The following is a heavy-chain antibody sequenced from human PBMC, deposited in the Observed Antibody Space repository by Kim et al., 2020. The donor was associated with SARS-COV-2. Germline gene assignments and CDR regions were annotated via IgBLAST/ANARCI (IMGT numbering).Heavy chain of an antibody. CDR1: GASIRRSY. J-gene: IGHJ5*02. Sequence: SETLSLICSVSGASIRRSYWSWIRQSPGKGLEWIAYIYHTGSTNYNPSLKSRVRLSVDTSKNQFSLKLTSVTSADTAVYYCARQDDNFFAPWGQGTLVIVSS. CDR2: IYHTGST. V-gene: IGHV4-59*08. CDR3: ARQDDNFFAP.